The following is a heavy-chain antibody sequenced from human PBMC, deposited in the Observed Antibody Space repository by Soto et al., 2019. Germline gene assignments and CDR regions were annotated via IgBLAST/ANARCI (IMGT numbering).Heavy chain of an antibody. J-gene: IGHJ5*02. D-gene: IGHD2-15*01. CDR3: ARCSLVVIPVPGFDP. Sequence: LSLTCTVSGGSISSGGYYWSWIRQHPGRGLEWIGYIYYNGNTYYNPSLRSRVTVSVDTSKNQFSLNVRSVTAADTAVYYCARCSLVVIPVPGFDPWGQGTLVTVSS. CDR2: IYYNGNT. V-gene: IGHV4-31*03. CDR1: GGSISSGGYY.